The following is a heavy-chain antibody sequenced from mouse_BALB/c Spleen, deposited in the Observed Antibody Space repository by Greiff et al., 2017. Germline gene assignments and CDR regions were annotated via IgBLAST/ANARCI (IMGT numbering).Heavy chain of an antibody. CDR3: ARLGGLDY. J-gene: IGHJ4*01. CDR1: GYTFTDYA. CDR2: ISTYYGDA. D-gene: IGHD3-3*01. V-gene: IGHV1S137*01. Sequence: QVHVKQSGAELVRPGVSVKISCKGSGYTFTDYAMHWVKQSHAKSLEWIGVISTYYGDASYNQKFKGKATMTVDKSSSTAYMELARLTSEDSAIYYCARLGGLDYWGQGTSVTVSS.